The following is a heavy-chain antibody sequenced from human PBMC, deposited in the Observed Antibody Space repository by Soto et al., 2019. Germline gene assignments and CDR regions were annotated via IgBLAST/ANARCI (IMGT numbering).Heavy chain of an antibody. CDR1: GYTFTSYE. CDR3: ARGGGTVTTFSGYYYYGMDV. CDR2: MNPNSGNT. V-gene: IGHV1-8*01. Sequence: ASVKVSCKASGYTFTSYEMNWVRQATGQGLEWMGWMNPNSGNTGYAQKFQGRVTMTRNTSISTAYMELSSLRSEDTAVYYCARGGGTVTTFSGYYYYGMDVWGQGTTVTVSS. D-gene: IGHD4-17*01. J-gene: IGHJ6*02.